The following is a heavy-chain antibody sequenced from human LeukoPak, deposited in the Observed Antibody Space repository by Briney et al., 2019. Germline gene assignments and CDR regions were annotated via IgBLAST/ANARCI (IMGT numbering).Heavy chain of an antibody. CDR3: ARVIYSGWQGELSD. CDR1: GGSISSSNYY. CDR2: INSDGSTT. J-gene: IGHJ4*02. V-gene: IGHV3-74*01. D-gene: IGHD6-19*01. Sequence: ETLSLTCTVTGGSISSSNYYWGWVRQAPGKGLVWVSRINSDGSTTSYADSVMGRFTISRDNAKNTLYLQMNSLRAEDTAVYYCARVIYSGWQGELSDWGQGTLVTVSS.